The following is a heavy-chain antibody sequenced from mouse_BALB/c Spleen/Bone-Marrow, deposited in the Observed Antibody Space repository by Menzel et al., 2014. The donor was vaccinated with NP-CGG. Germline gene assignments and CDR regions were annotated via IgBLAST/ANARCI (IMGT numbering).Heavy chain of an antibody. J-gene: IGHJ4*01. V-gene: IGHV2-6-2*01. D-gene: IGHD4-1*01. CDR3: ARSGTDYAMDY. CDR1: GFSLTSYG. CDR2: IWSDGST. Sequence: VHLVESGPDLVAPSQSLSLTCTVSGFSLTSYGLHWVRQPPGKGLEWLGVIWSDGSTTYNSALKSRLSISKDNSKRKVLLKMNSLQTDDTAMYYCARSGTDYAMDYWGQGTSVTVAS.